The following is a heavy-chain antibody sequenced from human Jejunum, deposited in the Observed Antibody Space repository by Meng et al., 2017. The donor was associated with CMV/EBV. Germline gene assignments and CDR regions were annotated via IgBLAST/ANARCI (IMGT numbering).Heavy chain of an antibody. Sequence: GSTGSHYWTWGRPPPGKRTEWIGYVHSGGNAKYNPPLQSRVTISIDTSKNQFSLKLSSVTAADTAVYYCARGAGPEVVDWGRHWDYWGQGTLVTVSS. J-gene: IGHJ4*02. CDR2: VHSGGNA. CDR1: GSTGSHY. V-gene: IGHV4-59*11. CDR3: ARGAGPEVVDWGRHWDY. D-gene: IGHD2-15*01.